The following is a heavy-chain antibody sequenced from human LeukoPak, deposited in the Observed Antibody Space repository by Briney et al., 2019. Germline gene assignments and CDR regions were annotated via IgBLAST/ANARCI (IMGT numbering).Heavy chain of an antibody. V-gene: IGHV3-21*01. D-gene: IGHD4-17*01. Sequence: GGSLRLSCAASGFTFSSYSLNWVRQAAGKGLEWVSSISRSSSYIYYADSVEGRFTISRDNTKNSLYLQMICLRAEDTAVYYCASDYGVTWPSSDYWGQGTLVTVSS. CDR2: ISRSSSYI. CDR1: GFTFSSYS. J-gene: IGHJ4*02. CDR3: ASDYGVTWPSSDY.